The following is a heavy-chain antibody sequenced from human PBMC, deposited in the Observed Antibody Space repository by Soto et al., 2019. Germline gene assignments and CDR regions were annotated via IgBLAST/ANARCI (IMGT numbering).Heavy chain of an antibody. CDR3: ARHGGTSGWYPRIYYYGRNV. CDR1: GYAITSSGSY. J-gene: IGHJ6*02. D-gene: IGHD6-19*01. Sequence: QLQLQESGPGLVKPSENLSLTCTVSGYAITSSGSYWGWIRQPPGNGLEWIGSIYYNGSTYYNPSLKSRVTRSVDTAKNQLSLKLTSMTAADTAMYYCARHGGTSGWYPRIYYYGRNVWGQGPTVTVSS. CDR2: IYYNGST. V-gene: IGHV4-39*01.